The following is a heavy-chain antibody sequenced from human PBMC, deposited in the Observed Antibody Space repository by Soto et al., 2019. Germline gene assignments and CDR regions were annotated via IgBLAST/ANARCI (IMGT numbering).Heavy chain of an antibody. Sequence: SETLSLTCAVYCRSFSGYYWSWIRQPPGKGLEWIREINHSGSTNYNPSLKSRVTISVDTSKNQFSLKLSSVTAADTAVYYCARRGEGYYYYYGMDVWGQGATVTVSS. D-gene: IGHD3-16*01. CDR1: CRSFSGYY. J-gene: IGHJ6*02. CDR2: INHSGST. V-gene: IGHV4-34*01. CDR3: ARRGEGYYYYYGMDV.